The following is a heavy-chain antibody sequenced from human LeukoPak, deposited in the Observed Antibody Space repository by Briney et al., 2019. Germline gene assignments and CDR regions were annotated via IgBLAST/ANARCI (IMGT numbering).Heavy chain of an antibody. CDR3: ARGRGEGRGIALIRGVRAPSYNWFDP. D-gene: IGHD3-10*01. J-gene: IGHJ5*02. Sequence: PSETLSLTCTVSGGSISSSSYFWGWIRQPPGKGLEWIGSIFYSGSTYYSPSLKSRVTISVDTSKNRLSLKLTSVTAADTAVYYCARGRGEGRGIALIRGVRAPSYNWFDPWGHGTQVTVSS. CDR2: IFYSGST. CDR1: GGSISSSSYF. V-gene: IGHV4-39*07.